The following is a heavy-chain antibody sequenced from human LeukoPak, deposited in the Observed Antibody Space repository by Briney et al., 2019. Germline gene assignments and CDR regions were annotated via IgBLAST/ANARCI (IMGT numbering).Heavy chain of an antibody. V-gene: IGHV4-59*04. J-gene: IGHJ3*02. CDR1: GGSISSYY. CDR3: ARLQNPDYYDSTGAFDI. D-gene: IGHD3-22*01. Sequence: SETLSLTCTVSGGSISSYYWSWIRQPPGKGLEWIGYIYYSGSTYYNPSLKSRVTISVDTSKNQFSLKLSSVTAADTAVYYCARLQNPDYYDSTGAFDIWGQGTMVTVSS. CDR2: IYYSGST.